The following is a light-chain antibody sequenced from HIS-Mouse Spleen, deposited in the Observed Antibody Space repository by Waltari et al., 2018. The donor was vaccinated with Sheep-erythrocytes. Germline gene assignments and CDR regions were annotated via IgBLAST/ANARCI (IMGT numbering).Light chain of an antibody. Sequence: SYELTQPPSVSVSPGHTASITCSGDKLGEKYACWYQQKPGQSPVLVIYKDSKRPSGIPERVSGSNSGNTATLTISGTQAMDEADYYCQAWDSSTVVFGGGTKLTVL. CDR2: KDS. CDR1: KLGEKY. CDR3: QAWDSSTVV. J-gene: IGLJ2*01. V-gene: IGLV3-1*01.